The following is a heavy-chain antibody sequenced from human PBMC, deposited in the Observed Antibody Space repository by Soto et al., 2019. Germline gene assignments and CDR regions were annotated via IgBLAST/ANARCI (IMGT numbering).Heavy chain of an antibody. Sequence: QVQLQQWGAGLLKPSETLSLTCAVNGGYFSGYYWSWIRQPPGKGLEWIGEINHSGSTNYNPSLKSRVTISVDTSKNQFSLKLSSVTAADTAVYYCARVRGPVQHWGQGTLVTVSS. CDR2: INHSGST. CDR3: ARVRGPVQH. J-gene: IGHJ1*01. CDR1: GGYFSGYY. V-gene: IGHV4-34*01.